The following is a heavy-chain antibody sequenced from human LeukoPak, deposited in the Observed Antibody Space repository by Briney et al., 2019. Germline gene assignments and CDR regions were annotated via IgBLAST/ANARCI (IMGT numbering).Heavy chain of an antibody. D-gene: IGHD5-18*01. CDR2: IYYSGST. J-gene: IGHJ4*02. V-gene: IGHV4-39*07. Sequence: SETLSLTCTVSGGSISSSSYYWGWIRQPPGKGLEWIGSIYYSGSTYYNPSLKSRVTISVDTSKNQFSLKLSSVTAADTAVYYCARGKRYSYGYYFDYWGQGTLVAVSS. CDR1: GGSISSSSYY. CDR3: ARGKRYSYGYYFDY.